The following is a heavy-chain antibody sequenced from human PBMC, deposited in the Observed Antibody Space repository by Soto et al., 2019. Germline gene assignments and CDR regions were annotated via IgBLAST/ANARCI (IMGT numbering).Heavy chain of an antibody. CDR1: GFTFSSYA. Sequence: EVQLLESGGGLVQPGGSLRLSCAASGFTFSSYAMSWVRQAPGKGLEWVSAISGSGGSTYYADSVKGRFTISRDNSKNTLYLQMNSLRAEDTAVYYCAKDRNMGSGSYSAFDIWGQGTMVTVSS. CDR2: ISGSGGST. CDR3: AKDRNMGSGSYSAFDI. J-gene: IGHJ3*02. D-gene: IGHD1-26*01. V-gene: IGHV3-23*01.